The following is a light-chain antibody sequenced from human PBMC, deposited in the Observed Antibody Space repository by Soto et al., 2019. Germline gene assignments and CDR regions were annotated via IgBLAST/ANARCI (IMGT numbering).Light chain of an antibody. CDR3: QQYYSSPRT. CDR1: QSVLYSSTNKNY. CDR2: WAS. J-gene: IGKJ2*01. V-gene: IGKV4-1*01. Sequence: DIVMTQSPDSLAVSLGERTTINCKSSQSVLYSSTNKNYLAWYQQKAGQPPKLLIYWASTRESGVPDRISGSGSGTDFTLTISSLQAEDVAVYYCQQYYSSPRTFGQGTKLEIK.